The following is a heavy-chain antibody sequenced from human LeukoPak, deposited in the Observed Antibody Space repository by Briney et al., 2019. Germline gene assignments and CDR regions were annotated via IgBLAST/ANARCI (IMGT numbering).Heavy chain of an antibody. CDR3: XXXXXXTYYYDTSGHFDF. J-gene: IGHJ4*02. D-gene: IGHD3-22*01. CDR1: GFTFNNYG. Sequence: GGSLRLSCAASGFTFNNYGMHWVRQAPGKGLEWVAFTRYDGSDKYYADSVKGRFTISRDNSKNTLYLQMNSLRPEDTAVYYCXXXXXXTYYYDTSGHFDFWGQGTLVTVSS. CDR2: TRYDGSDK. V-gene: IGHV3-30*02.